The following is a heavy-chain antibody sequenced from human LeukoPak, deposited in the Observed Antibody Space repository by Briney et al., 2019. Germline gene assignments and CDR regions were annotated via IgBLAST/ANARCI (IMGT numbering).Heavy chain of an antibody. V-gene: IGHV3-53*01. J-gene: IGHJ4*02. D-gene: IGHD6-13*01. CDR2: IYSGGST. CDR1: GFTVSSKY. Sequence: PGGSLRLSCAASGFTVSSKYMSWVRQAPGKGLEWGSVIYSGGSTYYADSVKGRFTISRDNSKNTVDLQMNSLRVEDTAVYYCAMRGNTWYDCWGQGTLVTVSS. CDR3: AMRGNTWYDC.